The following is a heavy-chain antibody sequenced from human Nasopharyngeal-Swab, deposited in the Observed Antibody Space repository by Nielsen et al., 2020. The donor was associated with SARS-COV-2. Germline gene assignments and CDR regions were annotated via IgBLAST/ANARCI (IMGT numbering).Heavy chain of an antibody. J-gene: IGHJ4*02. CDR3: ARDPPSTGDYYFDH. V-gene: IGHV3-7*01. CDR1: GFTFGRYW. D-gene: IGHD7-27*01. CDR2: IQQDGDIT. Sequence: GESLKISCVTSGFTFGRYWMTWVRQAPGKGLEWVANIQQDGDITYYLESVKGRFTISRDNAKNSLYLQMNSLGAEDTAVYFCARDPPSTGDYYFDHWGQGTLVTVSS.